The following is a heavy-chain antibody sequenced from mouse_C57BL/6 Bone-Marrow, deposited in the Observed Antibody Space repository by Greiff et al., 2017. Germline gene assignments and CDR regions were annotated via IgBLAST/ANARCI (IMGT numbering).Heavy chain of an antibody. D-gene: IGHD1-1*01. CDR3: ATIYYYGSDAMDY. Sequence: QVQLKQPGAELVMPGASVKLSCKASGYTFTSYWMHWVKQRPGQGLEWIGEIDPSDSYTNYNQKFKGKSTLTVDKSSSTAYMQLSSLTSEDSAVYYCATIYYYGSDAMDYWGQGTSVTVSS. CDR1: GYTFTSYW. J-gene: IGHJ4*01. V-gene: IGHV1-69*01. CDR2: IDPSDSYT.